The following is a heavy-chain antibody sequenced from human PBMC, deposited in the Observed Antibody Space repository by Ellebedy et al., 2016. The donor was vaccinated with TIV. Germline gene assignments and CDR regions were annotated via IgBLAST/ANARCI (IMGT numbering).Heavy chain of an antibody. J-gene: IGHJ4*02. CDR2: ISDDGNYK. CDR1: GFTFIDFG. V-gene: IGHV3-30*03. Sequence: PGGSLRPSCAASGFTFIDFGIHWVRQAPGKGLEWVTVISDDGNYKYYAKSVKDRFTISRDNSKNPVFLQMHSLSAEDAAIYYWARDRPITGRTSWCFDFWGQGTLVTVSS. CDR3: ARDRPITGRTSWCFDF. D-gene: IGHD1/OR15-1a*01.